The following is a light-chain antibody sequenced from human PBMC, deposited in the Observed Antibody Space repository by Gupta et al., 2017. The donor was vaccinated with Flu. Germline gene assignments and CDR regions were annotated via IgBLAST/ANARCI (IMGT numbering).Light chain of an antibody. CDR2: GDK. J-gene: IGLJ1*01. CDR1: MIGGNF. V-gene: IGLV3-19*01. Sequence: GKTSSTTGTAAMIGGNFSSWYQHSPAQAPRLLMYGDKSRSSAIPDRFSGSKYGSTAAFTITGAQAEDGADYFCHSPDTHGDHCVFGTGTKLTVL. CDR3: HSPDTHGDHCV.